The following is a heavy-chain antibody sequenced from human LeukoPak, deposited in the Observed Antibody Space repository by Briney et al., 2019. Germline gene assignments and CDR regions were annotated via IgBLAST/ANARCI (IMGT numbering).Heavy chain of an antibody. D-gene: IGHD4-17*01. V-gene: IGHV4-31*03. Sequence: SETLSLTCTVSGGSLSSGGYYWSWIRQHPGKGLEWIGYIYYSGSTYYNPSLKSRVTISVDTSKNQFSLKLSSVTAADTAVYYCARDRAAVNAFDIWGQGTMVTVSS. CDR1: GGSLSSGGYY. CDR2: IYYSGST. J-gene: IGHJ3*02. CDR3: ARDRAAVNAFDI.